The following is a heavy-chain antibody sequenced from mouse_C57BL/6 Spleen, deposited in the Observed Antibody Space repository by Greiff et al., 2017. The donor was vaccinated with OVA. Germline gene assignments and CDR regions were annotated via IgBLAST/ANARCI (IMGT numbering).Heavy chain of an antibody. J-gene: IGHJ2*01. CDR3: ARRVVLDY. Sequence: QVQLQQPGAELVKPGASVKLSCKASGYTFTSYWMQWVKQRPGQGLEWIGEIDPSDSYTNYNQKFKGKATLTVDTSSSTAYMQLSSLTSEDSAVYYCARRVVLDYWGQGTTLTVSS. CDR1: GYTFTSYW. V-gene: IGHV1-50*01. D-gene: IGHD1-1*01. CDR2: IDPSDSYT.